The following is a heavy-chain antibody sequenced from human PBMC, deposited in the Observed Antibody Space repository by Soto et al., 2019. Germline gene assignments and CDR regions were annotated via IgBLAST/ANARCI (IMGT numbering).Heavy chain of an antibody. D-gene: IGHD6-19*01. Sequence: EVQLLESGGGLVQPGGSLRLSCAASGFTFSSYAMNWVRQAPGKGLEWVSVISGSGDSTYYADSVKGRFTISRDNSKNTLYLQMNSLRAEDTAVLYCARRSSGWYFDYWGQGTLVTVSS. CDR2: ISGSGDST. CDR3: ARRSSGWYFDY. J-gene: IGHJ4*02. CDR1: GFTFSSYA. V-gene: IGHV3-23*01.